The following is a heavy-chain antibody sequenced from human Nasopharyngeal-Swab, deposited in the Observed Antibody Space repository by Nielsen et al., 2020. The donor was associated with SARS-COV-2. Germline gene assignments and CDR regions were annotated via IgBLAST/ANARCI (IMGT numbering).Heavy chain of an antibody. D-gene: IGHD1-26*01. Sequence: GESLKISCTASGFTFDDYAMHLVRQAPGKGLEWVSLINGDGNSPYYGDSVKGRFTISRDNSKNSLYLQMNSLRTEDTALYYCAKDMAEVGATDYWGQGTLVTVSS. CDR3: AKDMAEVGATDY. V-gene: IGHV3-43*02. CDR2: INGDGNSP. J-gene: IGHJ4*02. CDR1: GFTFDDYA.